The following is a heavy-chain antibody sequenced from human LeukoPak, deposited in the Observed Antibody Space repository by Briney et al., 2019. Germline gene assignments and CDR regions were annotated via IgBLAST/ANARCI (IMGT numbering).Heavy chain of an antibody. D-gene: IGHD1-26*01. CDR2: ISVYDGNT. CDR3: ARVSLVGIGKGAIDY. CDR1: GYSFFSYA. Sequence: GASVTVSCKSSGYSFFSYAITWVRQAPGQGLEWMGWISVYDGNTNYAQRLQGRVTLTADTSTSTAYMELRGLKSNDTAIYYCARVSLVGIGKGAIDYWGQGTLVTVPS. V-gene: IGHV1-18*01. J-gene: IGHJ4*02.